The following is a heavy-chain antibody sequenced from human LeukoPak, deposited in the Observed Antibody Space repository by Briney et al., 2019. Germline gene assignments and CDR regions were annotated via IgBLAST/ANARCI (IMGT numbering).Heavy chain of an antibody. CDR1: GVSITTNNW. CDR3: ARVTTVLTVDY. Sequence: PTETLSLTCTVSGVSITTNNWWTWVRQPPGKGLEWIAEIYYTGTGSANYNPSLKSRVSISVDQSKNQFSLNLSSVTAADTAVYYCARVTTVLTVDYWGQGTLVTVSS. CDR2: IYYTGTGSA. J-gene: IGHJ4*02. V-gene: IGHV4-4*02. D-gene: IGHD4-23*01.